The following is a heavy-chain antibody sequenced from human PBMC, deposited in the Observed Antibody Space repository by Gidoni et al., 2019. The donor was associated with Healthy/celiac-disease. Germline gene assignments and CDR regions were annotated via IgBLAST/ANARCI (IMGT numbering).Heavy chain of an antibody. Sequence: QLQLQESGSGLVKPSPTLSLTCAVSGGSISSGGYSWSWLRQPPGKGLEWSGYIYHSGSTYYNPSLKSRVTISVDRSKNQFSLKLSSVTAADTAVYYCARAGLVRYSLPNWFDPWGQGTLVTVSS. V-gene: IGHV4-30-2*01. D-gene: IGHD3-9*01. CDR2: IYHSGST. J-gene: IGHJ5*02. CDR3: ARAGLVRYSLPNWFDP. CDR1: GGSISSGGYS.